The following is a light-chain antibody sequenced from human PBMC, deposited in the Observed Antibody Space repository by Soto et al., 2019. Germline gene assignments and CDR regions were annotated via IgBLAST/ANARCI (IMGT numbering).Light chain of an antibody. J-gene: IGKJ1*01. V-gene: IGKV3-20*01. Sequence: EIVLTQSPGTLSLSPGERATLSCRASQSVSNNYLAWYQQKPGQAPRFLMSGASSRATGIPDRFSGSGSGTDFTLTISRLEPEDSAVYYCQQYGSSPTTFGQGTKVDTK. CDR2: GAS. CDR1: QSVSNNY. CDR3: QQYGSSPTT.